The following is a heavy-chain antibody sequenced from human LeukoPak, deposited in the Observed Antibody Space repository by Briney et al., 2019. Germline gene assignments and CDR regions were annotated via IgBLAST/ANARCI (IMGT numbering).Heavy chain of an antibody. CDR1: GFIFSSAW. V-gene: IGHV3-48*04. D-gene: IGHD3-10*01. Sequence: GGPLRLSCGASGFIFSSAWMSWARQAPGRGLEWVSEISGSGTTIFYADSVKGRFTVSRDNAKNSLYLQMNSLRVEDTAVYYCASSPRGVYWGQGTLVTVSS. J-gene: IGHJ4*02. CDR2: ISGSGTTI. CDR3: ASSPRGVY.